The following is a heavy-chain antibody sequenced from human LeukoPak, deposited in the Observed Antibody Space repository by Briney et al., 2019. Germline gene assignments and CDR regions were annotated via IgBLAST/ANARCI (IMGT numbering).Heavy chain of an antibody. Sequence: PGGSLRLSCAASGFTFSSYSMNWVRQAPGKGLEWVSYISSSSSTIYYADSVKGRFTISRDNSKNTLYLQMNSLRAEDTAVYYCAKDQKAAGTYYYYMDVWGKGTTVTVSS. D-gene: IGHD6-13*01. J-gene: IGHJ6*03. V-gene: IGHV3-48*01. CDR3: AKDQKAAGTYYYYMDV. CDR1: GFTFSSYS. CDR2: ISSSSSTI.